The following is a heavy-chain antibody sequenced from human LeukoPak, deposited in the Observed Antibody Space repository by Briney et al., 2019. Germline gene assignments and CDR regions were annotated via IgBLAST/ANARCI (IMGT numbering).Heavy chain of an antibody. J-gene: IGHJ1*01. V-gene: IGHV4-39*01. CDR2: IYYRGST. Sequence: SETLSLTCTVSGGSIGSSSYYWGWIRQPPGKGLEWIGDIYYRGSTYYNPYLKSRVSIFIDTSNNQFSLTLNSVTAADTALYFCARRRYYDSTGYLDWGQGTLVTVSS. CDR3: ARRRYYDSTGYLD. D-gene: IGHD3-22*01. CDR1: GGSIGSSSYY.